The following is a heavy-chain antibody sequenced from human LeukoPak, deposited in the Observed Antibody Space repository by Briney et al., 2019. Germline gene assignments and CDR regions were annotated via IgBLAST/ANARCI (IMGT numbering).Heavy chain of an antibody. V-gene: IGHV3-21*01. CDR3: TRDEYFDL. J-gene: IGHJ2*01. CDR2: ISSSSSYI. Sequence: GGSLRLSCAASRLTFSSYDMNWVRQAPGKGLEWVSSISSSSSYIYYADSVKGRFTISRDNANKSLYLQRNSLRAEDTAVYYCTRDEYFDLWGRGTLVTVSS. CDR1: RLTFSSYD.